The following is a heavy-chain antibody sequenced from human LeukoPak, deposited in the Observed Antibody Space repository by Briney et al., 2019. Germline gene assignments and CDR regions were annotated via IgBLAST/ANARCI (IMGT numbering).Heavy chain of an antibody. D-gene: IGHD6-19*01. CDR2: INPNSGGT. V-gene: IGHV1-2*02. Sequence: ASVKVSCKASGYTFTGYYMHWVRQAAGQGLEWMGWINPNSGGTNYAQKFQGRVTMTRDTSISTAYMELSRLRSDDTAVYYCARAPRIAVAGNFDYWGQGTLVTVSS. CDR1: GYTFTGYY. CDR3: ARAPRIAVAGNFDY. J-gene: IGHJ4*02.